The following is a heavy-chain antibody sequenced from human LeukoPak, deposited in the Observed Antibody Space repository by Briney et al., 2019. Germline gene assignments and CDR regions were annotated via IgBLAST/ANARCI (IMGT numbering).Heavy chain of an antibody. CDR2: MNPTSGNT. CDR1: GYTFTSYY. CDR3: ARDFFNDYDRGT. D-gene: IGHD3-22*01. Sequence: ASVKVSCKASGYTFTSYYMHWVRQATGQGLEWMGWMNPTSGNTGYAQKFQGRVTMTRNTSISTAYMELSSLRSEDTAVYYCARDFFNDYDRGTWGQGTLVTVSS. V-gene: IGHV1-8*02. J-gene: IGHJ4*02.